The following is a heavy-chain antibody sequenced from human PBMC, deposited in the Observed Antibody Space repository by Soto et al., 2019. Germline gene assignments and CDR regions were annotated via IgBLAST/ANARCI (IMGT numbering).Heavy chain of an antibody. CDR2: ISAGGVST. Sequence: GGSLRLSCVTSGFTFTNYAMTWVRQGPGKGLEWVSSISAGGVSTYFADSVKGRFTISRDNSKNTLYLHMNSLRAEDTAMYYCAKVPGSGTYYDNRIANDAFDIWGQGTMVTVSS. D-gene: IGHD3-10*01. CDR1: GFTFTNYA. CDR3: AKVPGSGTYYDNRIANDAFDI. V-gene: IGHV3-23*01. J-gene: IGHJ3*02.